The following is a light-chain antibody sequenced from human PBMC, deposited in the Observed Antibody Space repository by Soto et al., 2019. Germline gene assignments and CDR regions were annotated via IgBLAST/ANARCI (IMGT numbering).Light chain of an antibody. J-gene: IGLJ2*01. CDR3: SSYAGSNNVV. CDR1: SSDIGGYNY. Sequence: QSALTQPPSASGSPGQSVTISCTGTSSDIGGYNYVSWYQQHPGKAPKLMIYEVSKRPSGVPDRFSGSKSGNTASLTASGLQAEEEAYYYCSSYAGSNNVVFGGGTKLTVL. V-gene: IGLV2-8*01. CDR2: EVS.